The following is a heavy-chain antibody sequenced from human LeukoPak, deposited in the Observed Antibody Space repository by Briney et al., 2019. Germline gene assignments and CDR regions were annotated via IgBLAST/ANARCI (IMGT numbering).Heavy chain of an antibody. CDR2: INHSGST. V-gene: IGHV4-34*01. J-gene: IGHJ4*02. CDR1: GGSFSGYY. Sequence: SETLSLTCAAYGGSFSGYYWSWIRQPPGKGLEWIGEINHSGSTNYNPSLKSRVTISVDSSKNQFSLKLSSVTAADTAVYYCARFNWGSFDYWGQGTLVTVSS. CDR3: ARFNWGSFDY. D-gene: IGHD7-27*01.